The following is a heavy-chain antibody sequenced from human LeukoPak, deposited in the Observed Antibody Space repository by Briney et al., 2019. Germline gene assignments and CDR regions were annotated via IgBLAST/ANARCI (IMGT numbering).Heavy chain of an antibody. CDR3: ARVDYDFWSGYSTN. V-gene: IGHV3-48*03. CDR2: ISSGGSTI. Sequence: GGSLRLSCAASGFTFSSYEMNWVRQAPGKGLEWVSYISSGGSTIYYADSVKGRFTISRDNAKNSLYLQMNSLRAEDTAVYYCARVDYDFWSGYSTNWGQGTLVTVSS. D-gene: IGHD3-3*01. CDR1: GFTFSSYE. J-gene: IGHJ4*02.